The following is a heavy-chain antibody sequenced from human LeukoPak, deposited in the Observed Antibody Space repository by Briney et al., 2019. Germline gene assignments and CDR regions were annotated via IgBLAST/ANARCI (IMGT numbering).Heavy chain of an antibody. Sequence: PVKVSCKTSGYTFIDSYIHWVRQAPGQGLEWMGWIIPILGIANYAQKFQGRVTITADKSTSTAYMELSSLRSEDAAVYYCARDRLVITSNYYYGMDVWGQGTTVTVSS. CDR2: IIPILGIA. J-gene: IGHJ6*02. D-gene: IGHD3-22*01. V-gene: IGHV1-69*10. CDR1: GYTFIDSY. CDR3: ARDRLVITSNYYYGMDV.